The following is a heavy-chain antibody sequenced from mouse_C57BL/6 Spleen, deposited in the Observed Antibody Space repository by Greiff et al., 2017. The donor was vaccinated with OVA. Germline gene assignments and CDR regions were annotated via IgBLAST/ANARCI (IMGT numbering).Heavy chain of an antibody. Sequence: EVKLVESGGGLVKPGGSLKLSCAASGFTFSSYAMSWVRQTPEKRLEWVATISDGGSYTYYTDNVKGRFTISRDNAKNTLYMQMSHLKSEVTTMYYCARSMNTTSPLYAMDYWGQGTSVTVSS. D-gene: IGHD2-4*01. J-gene: IGHJ4*01. CDR2: ISDGGSYT. V-gene: IGHV5-4*03. CDR1: GFTFSSYA. CDR3: ARSMNTTSPLYAMDY.